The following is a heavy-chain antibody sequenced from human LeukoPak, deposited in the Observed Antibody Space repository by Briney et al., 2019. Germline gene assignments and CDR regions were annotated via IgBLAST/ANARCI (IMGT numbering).Heavy chain of an antibody. J-gene: IGHJ4*02. CDR3: ARVEFPTNLWFGGGHFDY. D-gene: IGHD3-10*01. CDR2: ISAYNGNT. V-gene: IGHV1-18*01. Sequence: ASVKVSCKASGDTFTSYGISWVRQAPGQGLEWMGWISAYNGNTNYAQKLQGRVTMTTDTSTSTAHMELRSLRSDDTAVYYCARVEFPTNLWFGGGHFDYWGQGTLVTVSS. CDR1: GDTFTSYG.